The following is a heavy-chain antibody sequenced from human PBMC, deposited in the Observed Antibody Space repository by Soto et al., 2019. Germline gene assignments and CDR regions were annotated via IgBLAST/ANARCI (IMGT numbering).Heavy chain of an antibody. CDR3: AKDTVGMVNYYYYYGMDV. V-gene: IGHV3-23*01. CDR2: ISGSGGST. Sequence: EVQLLESGGGLVQPGGSLRLSCAASGFTFSSYAMSWVRQAPGKGLEWVSAISGSGGSTYYADSVKGRFTISRDNSNNTLYLQMNSLRAEDTAVYYCAKDTVGMVNYYYYYGMDVWGQGTTVTVSS. J-gene: IGHJ6*02. CDR1: GFTFSSYA. D-gene: IGHD2-8*01.